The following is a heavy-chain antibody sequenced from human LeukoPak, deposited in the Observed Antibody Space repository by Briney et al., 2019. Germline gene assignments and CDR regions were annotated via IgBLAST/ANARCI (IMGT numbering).Heavy chain of an antibody. CDR1: GYTFTSYY. D-gene: IGHD6-13*01. V-gene: IGHV1-46*01. CDR3: ARGSPWGAAAGQINDY. Sequence: ASVKVSCKASGYTFTSYYMHWVRQAPGQGLEWMGIINPSGGSTSYAQKFQGRVTMTRDMSTSTVYMGLSSLRSEDTAVYYCARGSPWGAAAGQINDYWGQGTLVTVSS. J-gene: IGHJ4*02. CDR2: INPSGGST.